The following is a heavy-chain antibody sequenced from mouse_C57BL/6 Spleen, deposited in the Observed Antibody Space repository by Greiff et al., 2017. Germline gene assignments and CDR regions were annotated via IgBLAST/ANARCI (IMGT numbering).Heavy chain of an antibody. V-gene: IGHV1-59*01. CDR2: IDPSDSYT. D-gene: IGHD1-1*01. CDR1: GYTFTSYW. CDR3: ARRGTTVPMDY. J-gene: IGHJ4*01. Sequence: QVQLKQPGAELVRPGTSVKLSCKASGYTFTSYWMHWVKQRPGQGLEWIGVIDPSDSYTNYNQKFKGKATLTVDTSSSTAYMQLSSLTSEDSAVYYCARRGTTVPMDYWGQGTSVTVSS.